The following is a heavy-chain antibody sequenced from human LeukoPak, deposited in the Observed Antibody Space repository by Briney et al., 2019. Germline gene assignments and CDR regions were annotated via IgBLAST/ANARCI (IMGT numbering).Heavy chain of an antibody. D-gene: IGHD4-17*01. Sequence: PSETLSLTCTVSGGSISSYYWSWIRQPPGKGLEWIGYIYYSGSTNYNPSLKSRVTISVDTSKNQFSLKLSSVTAADAAVYYCARGDDYGDYEYYFDYWGQGTLVTVSS. J-gene: IGHJ4*02. CDR3: ARGDDYGDYEYYFDY. CDR1: GGSISSYY. CDR2: IYYSGST. V-gene: IGHV4-59*01.